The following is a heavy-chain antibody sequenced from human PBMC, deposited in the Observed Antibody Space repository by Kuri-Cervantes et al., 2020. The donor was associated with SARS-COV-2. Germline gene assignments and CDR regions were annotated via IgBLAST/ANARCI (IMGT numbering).Heavy chain of an antibody. Sequence: GESLKISCAASGFTFSSYWMHWVRQAPGKGLVWVSRINFDGSNTSYADSVRGRFTISRDNAKNTLYLQMNSLRAEDTAVYYCAVPGGQHWGQGTLVTVSS. CDR2: INFDGSNT. CDR1: GFTFSSYW. D-gene: IGHD3-10*01. J-gene: IGHJ1*01. V-gene: IGHV3-74*01. CDR3: AVPGGQH.